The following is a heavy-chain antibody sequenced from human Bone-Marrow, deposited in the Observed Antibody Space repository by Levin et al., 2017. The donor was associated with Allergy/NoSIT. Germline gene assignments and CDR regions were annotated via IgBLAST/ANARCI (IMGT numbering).Heavy chain of an antibody. Sequence: GGSLRLSCAASGFTFSNAWMSWVRQAPGKGLEWVGRIKSKTDGGTTDYAAPVKGRFTISRDDSKNTLYLQMNSLKTEDTAVYYCTTDSGYSYGDARHYYYYYGMDVWGQGTTVTVSS. CDR1: GFTFSNAW. D-gene: IGHD5-18*01. V-gene: IGHV3-15*01. J-gene: IGHJ6*02. CDR3: TTDSGYSYGDARHYYYYYGMDV. CDR2: IKSKTDGGTT.